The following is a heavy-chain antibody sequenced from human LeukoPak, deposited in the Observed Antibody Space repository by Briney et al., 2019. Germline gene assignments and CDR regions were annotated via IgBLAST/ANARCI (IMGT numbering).Heavy chain of an antibody. CDR1: AFTFSTYA. CDR2: ISSGSGTT. Sequence: PGGSLRLSCAASAFTFSTYAMNWVRQAPGKGLEWVSSISSGSGTTYYADSVKGRFTISRDNSKNTLYLQMNSLRPEDTAMYYCANAVCTTSSCSGFYGMDVWGQGTTVAVSS. CDR3: ANAVCTTSSCSGFYGMDV. J-gene: IGHJ6*02. D-gene: IGHD2-2*01. V-gene: IGHV3-23*01.